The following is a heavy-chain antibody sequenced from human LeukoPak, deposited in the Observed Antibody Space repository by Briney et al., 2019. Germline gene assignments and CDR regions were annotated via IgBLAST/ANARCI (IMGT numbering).Heavy chain of an antibody. J-gene: IGHJ6*02. V-gene: IGHV3-74*01. CDR2: INSDGTNS. Sequence: PGGSLRLSCTDSGSTFSITWVHWVRQAPGKGLVWVSLINSDGTNSTYGDSVKGRFTISRDNAKKTLYLQMNNLRVEDTAVYYCATDNYFIMNVWGQGTTVTVSS. CDR3: ATDNYFIMNV. CDR1: GSTFSITW.